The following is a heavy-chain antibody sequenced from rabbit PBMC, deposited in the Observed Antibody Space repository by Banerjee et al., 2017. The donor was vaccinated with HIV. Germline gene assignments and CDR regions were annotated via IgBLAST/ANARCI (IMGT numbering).Heavy chain of an antibody. CDR2: IYTGSSGST. D-gene: IGHD7-1*01. CDR1: GFTLSNYW. V-gene: IGHV1S40*01. J-gene: IGHJ6*01. CDR3: ARDAGGDGYSNDL. Sequence: QSLEESGGDLVKPGTSLTLTCTASGFTLSNYWICWVRQAPGKGLEWIACIYTGSSGSTYYASWAKGRFTISKTSSTTVTLQMTSLTAADTATYFCARDAGGDGYSNDLWGPGTLVTVS.